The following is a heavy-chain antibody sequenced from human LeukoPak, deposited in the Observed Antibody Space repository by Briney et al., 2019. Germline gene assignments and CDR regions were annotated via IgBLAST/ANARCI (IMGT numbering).Heavy chain of an antibody. CDR2: IKQDGSEK. D-gene: IGHD3-22*01. CDR1: GFTFSSYW. V-gene: IGHV3-7*01. J-gene: IGHJ5*02. Sequence: GGSLRLSCAASGFTFSSYWMSWVRQAPGKGLEWVANIKQDGSEKYYVDSVKGRFTISRDNAKNSLYLQMNSLRAEDTAVYYCARLSGAMVVEWFDPWGQGTLVTVSS. CDR3: ARLSGAMVVEWFDP.